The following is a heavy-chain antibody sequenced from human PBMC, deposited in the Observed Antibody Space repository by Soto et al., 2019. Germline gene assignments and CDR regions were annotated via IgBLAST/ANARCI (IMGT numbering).Heavy chain of an antibody. D-gene: IGHD2-2*02. J-gene: IGHJ6*02. V-gene: IGHV3-30*03. Sequence: GGSLRLSCAPSGFTFSSYGMHWVRQAPGKGLEWVAVISYDGSNKYYADSVKGRFTISRDNSKNTLYLQMNSLRAEDTAVYYCAVLGYCSSTSCYTDYYYGMDVWGQGTTVTVSS. CDR1: GFTFSSYG. CDR2: ISYDGSNK. CDR3: AVLGYCSSTSCYTDYYYGMDV.